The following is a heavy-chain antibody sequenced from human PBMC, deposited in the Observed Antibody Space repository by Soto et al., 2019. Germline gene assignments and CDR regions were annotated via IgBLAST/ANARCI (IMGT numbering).Heavy chain of an antibody. CDR3: ARHDCGGGFCYPGARGV. D-gene: IGHD2-15*01. J-gene: IGHJ3*01. V-gene: IGHV5-51*01. CDR2: IYPGDSDT. CDR1: GYSFTSHW. Sequence: GESLKISCKGSGYSFTSHWIGWVRQMPGKGLEWMGIIYPGDSDTRYSPSFQGQVTISADKSISTAFLQWSSLSASDTAMYYCARHDCGGGFCYPGARGVWGQGKMATVSS.